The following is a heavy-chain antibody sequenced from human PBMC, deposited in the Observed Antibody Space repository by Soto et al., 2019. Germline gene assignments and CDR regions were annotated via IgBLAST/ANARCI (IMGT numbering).Heavy chain of an antibody. J-gene: IGHJ4*02. Sequence: SETLSLTCAVSGGSISSGGYSWSWIRQPPGKGLEWIGYIYHSGSTYYNPSLKSRVTISVDRSKNQFSLKLSSVTAADTAVYYCARVALGGYSYGRAYYFDYWGQGTLVTVS. CDR2: IYHSGST. CDR3: ARVALGGYSYGRAYYFDY. V-gene: IGHV4-30-2*01. D-gene: IGHD5-18*01. CDR1: GGSISSGGYS.